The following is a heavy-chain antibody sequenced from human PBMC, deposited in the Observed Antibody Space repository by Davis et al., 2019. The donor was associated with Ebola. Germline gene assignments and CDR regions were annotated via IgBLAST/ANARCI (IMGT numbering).Heavy chain of an antibody. D-gene: IGHD2-15*01. V-gene: IGHV3-23*01. CDR2: ISGSGGST. J-gene: IGHJ6*02. CDR1: GFTFSSYA. CDR3: AALAATFYYYGMDV. Sequence: PGGSLRLSCAASGFTFSSYAMSWVRQAPGKGLEWVSAISGSGGSTYYADSVKGRFTISRDNSKNTLYLQMNSLRDEDTAVYYCAALAATFYYYGMDVWGQGTTVTVSS.